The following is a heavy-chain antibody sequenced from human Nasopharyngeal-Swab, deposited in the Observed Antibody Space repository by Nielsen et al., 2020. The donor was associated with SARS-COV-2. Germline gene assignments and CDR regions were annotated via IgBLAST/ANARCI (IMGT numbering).Heavy chain of an antibody. J-gene: IGHJ3*02. CDR3: AKDLDYYDSSGYYGNAFDI. D-gene: IGHD3-22*01. Sequence: ETLSLTRAASGFTFSSYAMSWVRQAPGKGLEWVSVIYSGGSSTYYADSVKGRFTISRDNSKNTLYLQMNSLRAEDTAVYYCAKDLDYYDSSGYYGNAFDIWGQGTMVTVSS. V-gene: IGHV3-23*03. CDR2: IYSGGSST. CDR1: GFTFSSYA.